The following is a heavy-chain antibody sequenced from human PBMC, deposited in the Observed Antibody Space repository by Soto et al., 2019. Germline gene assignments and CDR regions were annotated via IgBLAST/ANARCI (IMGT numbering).Heavy chain of an antibody. V-gene: IGHV1-2*02. CDR1: GYTFTGRY. J-gene: IGHJ4*02. CDR3: ARDLGGSSSYLGY. CDR2: INPASGGA. Sequence: GASVKVSCKASGYTFTGRYIDWVRQAPGQGLEWMGWINPASGGATYAQKFQGRVSLTRDTSNSIAYMELSSLRSDDTAVYFCARDLGGSSSYLGYWGQGTPVTVSS. D-gene: IGHD6-6*01.